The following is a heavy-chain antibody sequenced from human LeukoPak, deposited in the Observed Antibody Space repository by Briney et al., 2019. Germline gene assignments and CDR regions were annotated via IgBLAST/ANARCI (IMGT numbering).Heavy chain of an antibody. CDR2: MNPNSGNT. CDR3: ARRAVAGTSYYYYYGMDV. J-gene: IGHJ6*02. CDR1: GYTFTSYD. Sequence: GASVKVSCKASGYTFTSYDINWVRQATGQGLEWMGWMNPNSGNTGYAQKFQGWVTMTRDTSISTAYMELSRLRSDDTAVYYCARRAVAGTSYYYYYGMDVWGQGTTVTVSS. V-gene: IGHV1-8*01. D-gene: IGHD6-19*01.